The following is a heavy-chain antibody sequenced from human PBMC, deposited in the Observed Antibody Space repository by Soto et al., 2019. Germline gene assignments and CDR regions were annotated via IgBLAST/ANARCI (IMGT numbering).Heavy chain of an antibody. V-gene: IGHV3-53*04. J-gene: IGHJ4*02. CDR3: ASQAGESSGWYYFDY. Sequence: EVQLVESGGGLVQPGGSLRLSCAASGFTVSSNYMSWVRQAPGKGLEWVSVIYSGGSTYYADSVKGRFTIARHNSKNTLYLQMNSLRAENTAVYYCASQAGESSGWYYFDYWGQGTLVTVSS. CDR2: IYSGGST. CDR1: GFTVSSNY. D-gene: IGHD6-19*01.